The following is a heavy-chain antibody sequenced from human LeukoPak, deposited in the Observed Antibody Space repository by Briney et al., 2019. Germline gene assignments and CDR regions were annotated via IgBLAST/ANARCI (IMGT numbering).Heavy chain of an antibody. Sequence: SQTLSLTCAISGDCVSSNNAAWNWIRQSPSRGVEWLGRTYFRSKWYNDYAVSEKSRISINPDTSKNQVSLQLKSVTPEDTAVYYCARGWDPYSSSPDYWGQGTLVTVSS. J-gene: IGHJ4*02. D-gene: IGHD6-13*01. CDR1: GDCVSSNNAA. CDR2: TYFRSKWYN. V-gene: IGHV6-1*01. CDR3: ARGWDPYSSSPDY.